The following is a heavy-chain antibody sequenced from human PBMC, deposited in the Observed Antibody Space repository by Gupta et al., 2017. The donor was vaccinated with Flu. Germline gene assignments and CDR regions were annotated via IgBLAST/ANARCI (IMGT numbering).Heavy chain of an antibody. V-gene: IGHV3-66*02. Sequence: EVQLVESGGGLVQPGGSLRLSCVVSGFTVGSNYMSWVRQAPGKGLEWVSTIYTGGSTFYPNSVAGRFTISRDNSKNSLDLQLDSLTTEDTAVYYCARSKEHPYYYGSGSYTFWDHWGQGTLVTVSS. D-gene: IGHD3-10*01. CDR2: IYTGGST. CDR3: ARSKEHPYYYGSGSYTFWDH. J-gene: IGHJ4*02. CDR1: GFTVGSNY.